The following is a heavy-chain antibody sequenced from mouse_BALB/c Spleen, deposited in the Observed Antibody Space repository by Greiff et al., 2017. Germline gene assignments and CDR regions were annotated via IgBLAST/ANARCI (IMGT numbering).Heavy chain of an antibody. CDR3: NAWGTTVVARDYYFDY. D-gene: IGHD1-1*01. V-gene: IGHV1-26*01. CDR1: GYTFTDYY. J-gene: IGHJ2*01. Sequence: VQLQQSGPELVKPGASVKMSCKASGYTFTDYYMKWVKQSHGKSLEWIGDINPNNGDTFYNQKFKGKATLTVDKSSSTAYMQLNSLTSEDSAVYYCNAWGTTVVARDYYFDYWGQGTTLTVSS. CDR2: INPNNGDT.